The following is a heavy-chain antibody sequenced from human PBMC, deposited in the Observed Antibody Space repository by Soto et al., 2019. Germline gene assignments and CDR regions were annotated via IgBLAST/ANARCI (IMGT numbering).Heavy chain of an antibody. CDR3: ARGYYDFWSGSHDGIDY. Sequence: GGSLRLSCAASGFTFSSYWMHWVRQAPGKGLVWVSRINSDGSSTSYADSVKGRFTISRDNAKNTLYLQMNSLRAEDTAVYYCARGYYDFWSGSHDGIDYWGQGTLVTVSS. V-gene: IGHV3-74*01. D-gene: IGHD3-3*01. CDR2: INSDGSST. CDR1: GFTFSSYW. J-gene: IGHJ4*02.